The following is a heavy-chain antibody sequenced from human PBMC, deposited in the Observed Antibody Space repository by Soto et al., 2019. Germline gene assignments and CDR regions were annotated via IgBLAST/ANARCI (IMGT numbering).Heavy chain of an antibody. CDR2: IYYSGST. Sequence: SGPTLVNPTQTLTLTCTFSGFSLSSSGMCVSWIRQPPGKGLEWIGYIYYSGSTNYNPSLKSRVTISVDTSKNQFSLKLSSVTAADTAVYYCARLTYYYDSSGYYYEYFDYWGQGTLVTVSS. CDR3: ARLTYYYDSSGYYYEYFDY. D-gene: IGHD3-22*01. J-gene: IGHJ4*02. V-gene: IGHV4-61*08. CDR1: GFSLSSSGMC.